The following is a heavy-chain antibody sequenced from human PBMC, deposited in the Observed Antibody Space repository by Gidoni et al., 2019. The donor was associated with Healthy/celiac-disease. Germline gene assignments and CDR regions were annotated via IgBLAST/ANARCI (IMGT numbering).Heavy chain of an antibody. CDR2: IIPILGIA. V-gene: IGHV1-69*04. J-gene: IGHJ3*02. CDR3: ATGYCSGGSCYYAFDI. CDR1: GGTFSSYA. Sequence: QVQRVQSGAEVKKPGSSVKGSCKASGGTFSSYAISWLRQAPGQGLEWMGRIIPILGIANYAQKFQGRVTITADKSTSTAYMELSSLRSEDTAVYYCATGYCSGGSCYYAFDIWGQGTMVTVSS. D-gene: IGHD2-15*01.